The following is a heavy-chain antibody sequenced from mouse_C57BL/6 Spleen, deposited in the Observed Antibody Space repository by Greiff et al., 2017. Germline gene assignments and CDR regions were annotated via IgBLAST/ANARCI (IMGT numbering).Heavy chain of an antibody. V-gene: IGHV1-72*01. CDR2: IDPNSGGT. Sequence: QVQLQQPGAELVKPGASVKLSCKASGYTFTSYWMHWVKQRPGRGLEWIGRIDPNSGGTKYNEKFKSKATLTVDKPSSTAYMQLSSLTAEDSAVDYGARGGSTVVAEAMDDWGQGTSVTVSS. J-gene: IGHJ4*01. D-gene: IGHD1-1*01. CDR1: GYTFTSYW. CDR3: ARGGSTVVAEAMDD.